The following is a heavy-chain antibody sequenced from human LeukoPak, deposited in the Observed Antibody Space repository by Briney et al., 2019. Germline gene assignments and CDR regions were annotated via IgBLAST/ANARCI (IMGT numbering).Heavy chain of an antibody. D-gene: IGHD1-26*01. CDR3: VKPSGSCFDY. CDR1: GFTFSTYD. V-gene: IGHV3-30*02. Sequence: GGSLRLSCGASGFTFSTYDMHWVRQAPGKGLEWVAFIRYDGSNKYYADSFKGRFTISRDNSKNTVYLQMNSLRAEDTAVYYCVKPSGSCFDYWGQGALVTVSS. CDR2: IRYDGSNK. J-gene: IGHJ4*02.